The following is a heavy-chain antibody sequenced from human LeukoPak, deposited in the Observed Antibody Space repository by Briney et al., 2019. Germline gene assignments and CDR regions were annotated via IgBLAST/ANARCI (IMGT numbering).Heavy chain of an antibody. CDR3: AREGIFGVVIISTYYYYGMDV. CDR1: GYTFTSYG. D-gene: IGHD3-3*01. V-gene: IGHV1-18*01. CDR2: ISAYNGNT. J-gene: IGHJ6*02. Sequence: ASVKVSCKASGYTFTSYGISWVRQAPGQGLEWMGWISAYNGNTNYAQKLQGRVTMTTDTSTSTAYVELRSLRSDDTAVYYCAREGIFGVVIISTYYYYGMDVWGQGTTVTVSS.